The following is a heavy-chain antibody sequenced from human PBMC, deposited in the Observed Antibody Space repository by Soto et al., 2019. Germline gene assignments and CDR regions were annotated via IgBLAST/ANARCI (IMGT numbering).Heavy chain of an antibody. J-gene: IGHJ4*02. V-gene: IGHV3-74*01. CDR3: ASIPTGKYGVWNY. Sequence: EEQLVESGGGLVQPGGSLRLSCAASGFTFSSYWMHWVRQTPGKGLVWVSRINPSGSITTYADSVKVRFTISRDNAKNTLYLQMTSLRGDDTAVYYCASIPTGKYGVWNYWGQGTLVTVSA. CDR1: GFTFSSYW. D-gene: IGHD2-8*01. CDR2: INPSGSIT.